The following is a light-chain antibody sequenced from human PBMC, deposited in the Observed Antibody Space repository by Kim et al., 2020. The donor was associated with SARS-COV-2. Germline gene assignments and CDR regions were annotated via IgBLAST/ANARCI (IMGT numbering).Light chain of an antibody. CDR1: QSVSSSY. J-gene: IGKJ4*01. V-gene: IGKV3-20*01. CDR2: GAS. Sequence: EIVLTQSPGTLSLSPGERATLSCRASQSVSSSYLAWYQQKPGQAPRLHIYGASSRATGIPDRFSGSGSGTDFTLTISRLEPEDFAVYYCQQYGSSPPLTFGGGTKVDIK. CDR3: QQYGSSPPLT.